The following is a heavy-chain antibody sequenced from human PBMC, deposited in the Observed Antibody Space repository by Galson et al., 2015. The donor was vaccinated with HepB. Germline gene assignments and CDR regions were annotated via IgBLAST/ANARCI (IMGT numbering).Heavy chain of an antibody. CDR1: GYSFTSYW. J-gene: IGHJ4*02. V-gene: IGHV5-51*01. Sequence: QSGAEVKKPGESLKISCKGSGYSFTSYWIGWVRQMPGKGLEWMGIIYPGDSDTRYSPSFQGQVTISADKSISTAYLQWSSLEASDTAMYYCARRDGYYGSGSPILDYWGQGTLVTVSS. CDR2: IYPGDSDT. D-gene: IGHD3-10*01. CDR3: ARRDGYYGSGSPILDY.